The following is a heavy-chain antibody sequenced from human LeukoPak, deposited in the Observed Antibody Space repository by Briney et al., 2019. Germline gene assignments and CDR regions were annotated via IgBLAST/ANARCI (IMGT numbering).Heavy chain of an antibody. CDR1: GFSFSTYW. J-gene: IGHJ4*02. CDR3: ARDSSVATIALGPVIDY. V-gene: IGHV3-7*01. CDR2: IKQDGSET. Sequence: GGPLRLSCAASGFSFSTYWMSWVRQAPGKGLEWVANIKQDGSETHYVDSVKGRFTISRDNAKKLVYLQMNSLRAEDTAVYYCARDSSVATIALGPVIDYWGQGTLVTVSS. D-gene: IGHD5-12*01.